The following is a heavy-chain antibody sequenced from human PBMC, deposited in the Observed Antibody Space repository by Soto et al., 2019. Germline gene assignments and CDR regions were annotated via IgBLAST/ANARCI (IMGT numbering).Heavy chain of an antibody. CDR3: AGGRPNIVVVPAAPLSGGYYYYGMDV. CDR2: ISAYNGNT. V-gene: IGHV1-18*01. Sequence: ASVKVSCKASGYTFTSYGISWVRQAPGQGLEWMGWISAYNGNTNYAQKLQGRVTMTTDTSTSTAYMELRSLRSDDTAVYYCAGGRPNIVVVPAAPLSGGYYYYGMDVWGQGTTVTVSS. CDR1: GYTFTSYG. D-gene: IGHD2-2*01. J-gene: IGHJ6*02.